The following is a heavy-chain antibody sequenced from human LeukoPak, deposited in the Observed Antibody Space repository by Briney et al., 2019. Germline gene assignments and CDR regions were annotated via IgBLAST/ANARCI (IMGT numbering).Heavy chain of an antibody. V-gene: IGHV3-21*01. CDR3: ARVNGYSYGENSFDY. CDR2: ISSSSSYI. Sequence: PGGSLRLSCAASGFTFSSYSMNWVRQAPGKGLEWVSSISSSSSYIYYADSVKGRFTISRDNAKNSLYLQMNSLRAEDTAVYYCARVNGYSYGENSFDYWGQGTLVTVSS. D-gene: IGHD5-18*01. CDR1: GFTFSSYS. J-gene: IGHJ4*02.